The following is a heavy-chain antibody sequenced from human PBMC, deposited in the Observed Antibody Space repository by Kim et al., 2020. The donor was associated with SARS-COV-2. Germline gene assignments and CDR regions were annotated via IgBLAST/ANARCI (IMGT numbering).Heavy chain of an antibody. CDR1: GYTFTSYG. D-gene: IGHD3-10*01. Sequence: ASVKVSCKATGYTFTSYGISWVRQAPGQGLEWMGWISAYNGNTNLAQTLQGRVTMTTDTSTSTAYMELRSLRADDTAVYYCARDYFSQMSYYGSGSYYSPLGYWGQGTLVTVSS. V-gene: IGHV1-18*01. CDR3: ARDYFSQMSYYGSGSYYSPLGY. CDR2: ISAYNGNT. J-gene: IGHJ4*02.